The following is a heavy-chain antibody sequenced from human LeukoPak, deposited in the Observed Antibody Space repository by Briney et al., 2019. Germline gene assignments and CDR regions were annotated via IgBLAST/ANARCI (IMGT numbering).Heavy chain of an antibody. Sequence: GGSLRLSCSASGFTFSNYAMHWVRQAPGKGLEYISAISTNGGSTYYADSVKGRFTIFRDNSKNTLYLQMSSLRAEDTAVYYCVKVNRYCSGGSCYSAYYYGMDVWGQGTTVTVFS. J-gene: IGHJ6*02. CDR2: ISTNGGST. D-gene: IGHD2-15*01. V-gene: IGHV3-64D*09. CDR1: GFTFSNYA. CDR3: VKVNRYCSGGSCYSAYYYGMDV.